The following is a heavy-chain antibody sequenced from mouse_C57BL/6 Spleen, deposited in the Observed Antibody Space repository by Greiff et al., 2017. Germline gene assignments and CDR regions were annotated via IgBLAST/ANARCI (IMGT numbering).Heavy chain of an antibody. CDR3: ARLDTSLGPCFGY. J-gene: IGHJ2*01. Sequence: VQLQQSGAELVRPGTSVKVSCKASGYSFTKYLIEWVKQRPGQGLEWIGVINPGSGGTNYNEKFKGKATLTADKSSSTAYMQLSSPTSEDSAVYVCARLDTSLGPCFGYGGQGTTLTVSS. CDR2: INPGSGGT. CDR1: GYSFTKYL. V-gene: IGHV1-54*01.